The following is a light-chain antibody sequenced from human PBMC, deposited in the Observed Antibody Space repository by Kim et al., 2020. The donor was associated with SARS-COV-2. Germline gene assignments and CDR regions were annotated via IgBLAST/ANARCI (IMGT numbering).Light chain of an antibody. V-gene: IGKV1-39*01. CDR3: QQCYSFPYT. CDR2: AAS. CDR1: QTISTS. J-gene: IGKJ2*01. Sequence: DIQMTQSPSSLSASVGGRVTITCRASQTISTSLNWYQQKPGQAPKLLIYAASSLQSGVPSRFSGSGSGTDFTLTISSLQPEDFATYHCQQCYSFPYTFGQGTKLEI.